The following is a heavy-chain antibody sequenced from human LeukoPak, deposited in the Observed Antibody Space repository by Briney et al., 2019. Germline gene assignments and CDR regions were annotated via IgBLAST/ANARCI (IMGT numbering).Heavy chain of an antibody. J-gene: IGHJ5*02. Sequence: SETLSLTCTVSGGSISSYYWSWIRQPAGKGLEWIGRIYTSGSTSYNSSLKSRVTMSVDTSKNQFSLKLSSVTAADTAVYYCARDRYYDTSGRFEPWGQGTLVTVSS. CDR1: GGSISSYY. V-gene: IGHV4-4*07. D-gene: IGHD3-22*01. CDR2: IYTSGST. CDR3: ARDRYYDTSGRFEP.